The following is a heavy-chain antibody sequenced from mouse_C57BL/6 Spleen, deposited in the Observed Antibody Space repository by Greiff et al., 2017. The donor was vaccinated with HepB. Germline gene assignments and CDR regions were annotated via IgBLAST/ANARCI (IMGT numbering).Heavy chain of an antibody. D-gene: IGHD1-1*01. CDR2: IDPSDSYT. V-gene: IGHV1-69*01. CDR3: AIYYPAWFAY. CDR1: GYTFTSYW. Sequence: VQLQQPGAELVMPGASVKLSCKASGYTFTSYWMHWVKQRPGQGLEWIGEIDPSDSYTNYNQKFKGKSTLTVDKSSSTAYMQLSSPTSEDSAVYYCAIYYPAWFAYWGQGTLVTVSA. J-gene: IGHJ3*01.